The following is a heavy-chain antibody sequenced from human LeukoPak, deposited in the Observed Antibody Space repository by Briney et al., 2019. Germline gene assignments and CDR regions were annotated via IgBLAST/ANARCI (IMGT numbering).Heavy chain of an antibody. J-gene: IGHJ4*02. CDR1: GGSISSGSYY. D-gene: IGHD3-22*01. V-gene: IGHV4-39*01. CDR2: IYYSGST. CDR3: ARIVVADFDY. Sequence: SETLSLTCTVSGGSISSGSYYWGWIRQPPGKGLEWIGNIYYSGSTYYNPSLKSRVTISVDTSKNQFSLKLSSVTAADTAVYYCARIVVADFDYWGQGTLVTVSS.